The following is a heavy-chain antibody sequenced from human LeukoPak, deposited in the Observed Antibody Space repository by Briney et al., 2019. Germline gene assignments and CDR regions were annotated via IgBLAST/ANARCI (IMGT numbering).Heavy chain of an antibody. V-gene: IGHV1-2*02. CDR1: GYTFTGYY. CDR2: INPNSGGT. D-gene: IGHD6-13*01. J-gene: IGHJ4*02. Sequence: ASVEVSCKASGYTFTGYYMRWVRQAPGQGLEWMGWINPNSGGTNYAQKFQGRVTMTRDTSISAAYMELSRLRSDDTAVYYCARDPGYSSSWCRRGDDYWGQGTLVTVSS. CDR3: ARDPGYSSSWCRRGDDY.